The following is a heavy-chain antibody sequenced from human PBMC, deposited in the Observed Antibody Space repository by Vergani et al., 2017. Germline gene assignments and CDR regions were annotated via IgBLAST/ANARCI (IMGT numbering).Heavy chain of an antibody. CDR3: AKDGELLWFGESPYYFDY. V-gene: IGHV3-23*03. CDR1: GFTFSSYA. D-gene: IGHD3-10*01. J-gene: IGHJ4*02. CDR2: IYSGGSST. Sequence: EVQLLESGGGLVQPGGSLRLSCAASGFTFSSYAMSWVRQAPGKGLEWVSVIYSGGSSTYYADSVKGRFTISRDNSKNTLYLQMNSLRAEYTAVYYCAKDGELLWFGESPYYFDYWGQGTLVTVSS.